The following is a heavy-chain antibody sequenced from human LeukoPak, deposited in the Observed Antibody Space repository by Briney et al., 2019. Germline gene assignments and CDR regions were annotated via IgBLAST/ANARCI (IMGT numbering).Heavy chain of an antibody. CDR1: GYTFTSYA. J-gene: IGHJ6*04. Sequence: ASVKVSCKASGYTFTSYAMHWVRQAPGQRLEWMGWINAGNGNTKYSQEFQGRVTITRDTSASTAYMELSSLRSEDMAVYYCASATLRCSGGSCYEMDVWGKGTTVTVSS. CDR3: ASATLRCSGGSCYEMDV. D-gene: IGHD2-15*01. V-gene: IGHV1-3*03. CDR2: INAGNGNT.